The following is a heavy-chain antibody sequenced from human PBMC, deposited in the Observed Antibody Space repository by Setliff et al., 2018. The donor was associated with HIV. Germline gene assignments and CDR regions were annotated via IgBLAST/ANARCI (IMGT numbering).Heavy chain of an antibody. CDR1: GYTFSSNY. D-gene: IGHD3-9*01. CDR3: AKGPPLVISLPDF. CDR2: INPIFGTA. Sequence: GASVKVSCKASGYTFSSNYMHWVRQAPGQGLEWMGLINPIFGTAHYAQRFQGRVTITADESTNTAYMELSSLISEDTALYYWAKGPPLVISLPDFWGQGTLVTVSS. V-gene: IGHV1-69*13. J-gene: IGHJ4*02.